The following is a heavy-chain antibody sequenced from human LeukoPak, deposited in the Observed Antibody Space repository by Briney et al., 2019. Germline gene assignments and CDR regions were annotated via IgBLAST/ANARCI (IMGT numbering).Heavy chain of an antibody. Sequence: PGGSLRLSCAASGFTFSSYGMHWVRQAPGKGLEWVAFVSYDETNKYYADSVKGRFTISRDNSKNMLYLQMNSLRAEDAAVYYCAKDRGLVRIDYWGQGNLVTVSS. CDR3: AKDRGLVRIDY. D-gene: IGHD6-19*01. CDR2: VSYDETNK. V-gene: IGHV3-30*18. CDR1: GFTFSSYG. J-gene: IGHJ4*02.